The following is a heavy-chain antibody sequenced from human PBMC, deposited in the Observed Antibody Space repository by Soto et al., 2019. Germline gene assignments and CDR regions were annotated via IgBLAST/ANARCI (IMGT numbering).Heavy chain of an antibody. Sequence: PSETLSLTCALPGGSFHGYYWSWIRQIPGKGPEWIGEINHSGNTNYNSSLKSRVSIVADTSKSQFSLRLYYLTAKDTAVYYNARAIEYDTVWPGSRINDWLDPWGRGTLVTVSS. CDR2: INHSGNT. CDR3: ARAIEYDTVWPGSRINDWLDP. V-gene: IGHV4-34*01. CDR1: GGSFHGYY. J-gene: IGHJ5*02. D-gene: IGHD6-6*01.